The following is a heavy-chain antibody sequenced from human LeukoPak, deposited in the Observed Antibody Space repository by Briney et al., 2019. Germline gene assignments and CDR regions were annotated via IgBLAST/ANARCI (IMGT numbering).Heavy chain of an antibody. CDR2: IIPKSGTP. CDR1: GGTFSRFA. V-gene: IGHV1-69*13. D-gene: IGHD3-22*01. J-gene: IGHJ6*02. CDR3: ARDREASGYYYGFYYGLDV. Sequence: GASVKVSCKLSGGTFSRFAISWVRQAPGQGLEWMGGIIPKSGTPNYAQKFQDTVTIIADESTSTVYMEVSSLRSEDTAVYYCARDREASGYYYGFYYGLDVWGQGTTVTVSS.